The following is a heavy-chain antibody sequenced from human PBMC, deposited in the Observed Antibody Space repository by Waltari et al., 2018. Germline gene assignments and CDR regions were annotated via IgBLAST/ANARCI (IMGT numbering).Heavy chain of an antibody. V-gene: IGHV3-74*01. Sequence: DVQLVESGGGLAQPGGSLRLSCAASGFTFSSYWMYWVHQVPGKGLMWVSQINADGNRPNYADSVRGRFTISRDNAKDTLYLQMNSLRVEDTGVYYCARARWLDYWGQGTLVTVSS. D-gene: IGHD2-15*01. CDR3: ARARWLDY. CDR1: GFTFSSYW. J-gene: IGHJ4*02. CDR2: INADGNRP.